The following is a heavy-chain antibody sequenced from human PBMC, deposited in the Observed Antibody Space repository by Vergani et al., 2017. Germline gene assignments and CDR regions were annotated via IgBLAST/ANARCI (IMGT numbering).Heavy chain of an antibody. CDR3: TTGRYFDRYYFDY. CDR1: GFTFSNAW. Sequence: EVQLVESGGGLVKPGGSLRLSCAASGFTFSNAWMSWVRQAPGKGLEWVGRIKSKTDGGTTDYAAPVKGRCTISRDDSKNTLYLQMNSLKTEDTAVYYFTTGRYFDRYYFDYWGQGTLVTVSS. D-gene: IGHD3-9*01. J-gene: IGHJ4*02. V-gene: IGHV3-15*01. CDR2: IKSKTDGGTT.